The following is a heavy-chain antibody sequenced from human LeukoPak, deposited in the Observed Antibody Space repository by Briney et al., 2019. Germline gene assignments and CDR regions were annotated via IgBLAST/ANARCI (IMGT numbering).Heavy chain of an antibody. D-gene: IGHD5-12*01. V-gene: IGHV3-21*01. Sequence: GGSLRLSCAASGFTLSSYSMNWVRQAPGKGLEWVSSISSSSSYIYYADSVKGRFTISRDNAKNSLYLQMNSLRAEDTAVYYRARDYSGYDSGFDYWGQGTLVTVSS. CDR3: ARDYSGYDSGFDY. J-gene: IGHJ4*02. CDR1: GFTLSSYS. CDR2: ISSSSSYI.